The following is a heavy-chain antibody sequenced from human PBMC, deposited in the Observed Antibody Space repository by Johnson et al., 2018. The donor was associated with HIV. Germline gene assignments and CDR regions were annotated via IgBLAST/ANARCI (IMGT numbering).Heavy chain of an antibody. Sequence: EVQLVESGGGLVKPGGSLTLSCAASGFVFSDYVMHWVRQAPGKGLEWVGRINRKTHGGTTADAAYVKCSFCSMKAETKTIAYLQMHSLKTADTAVYYCASARGGIVARDAFDIWGQGTMVTVSS. CDR1: GFVFSDYV. J-gene: IGHJ3*02. V-gene: IGHV3-49*04. CDR2: INRKTHGGTT. CDR3: ASARGGIVARDAFDI. D-gene: IGHD1-26*01.